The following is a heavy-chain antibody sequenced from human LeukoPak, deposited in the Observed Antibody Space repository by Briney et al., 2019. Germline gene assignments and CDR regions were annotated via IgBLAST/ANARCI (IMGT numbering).Heavy chain of an antibody. CDR2: ISSSGSTI. Sequence: GGSLRLSCAASGFTFSSYEMNWVRQAPGKGLEWVSYISSSGSTIYYADSVKGRFTISRDNAKNSLYLQLNSLRAEDTAVYYCARDQASELTMVRGVITGPGNYYYGMDVWGQGTTVTVSS. CDR3: ARDQASELTMVRGVITGPGNYYYGMDV. J-gene: IGHJ6*02. D-gene: IGHD3-10*01. V-gene: IGHV3-48*03. CDR1: GFTFSSYE.